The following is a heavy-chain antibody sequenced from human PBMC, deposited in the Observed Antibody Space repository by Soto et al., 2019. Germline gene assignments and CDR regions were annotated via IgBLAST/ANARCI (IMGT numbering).Heavy chain of an antibody. J-gene: IGHJ4*02. D-gene: IGHD2-21*02. Sequence: QVELQQWGPGLVKPSETLSLTCTIHDGSFIGYFWSWIRQSPEKGLEWIGEINHSGRTSYNLSLRSRVTISVDTSHNQFSLKLTSVTAADTAVYYCARGYVRATAYFDAWGQGSPVIVSS. CDR1: DGSFIGYF. CDR2: INHSGRT. V-gene: IGHV4-34*01. CDR3: ARGYVRATAYFDA.